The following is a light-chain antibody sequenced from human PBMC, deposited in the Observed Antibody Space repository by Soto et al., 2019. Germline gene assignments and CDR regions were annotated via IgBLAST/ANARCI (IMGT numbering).Light chain of an antibody. Sequence: EVVLTQSPVTLSLSPGERATLSCRASQSFRGLLAWYQQKAGQAPRLLIYGSSSRATGIPDRFSGSGSGTEFTLTISSLQSEDFAFFYCQQYDGWPRTFGQGTKVDIK. J-gene: IGKJ1*01. CDR1: QSFRGL. CDR2: GSS. V-gene: IGKV3D-15*01. CDR3: QQYDGWPRT.